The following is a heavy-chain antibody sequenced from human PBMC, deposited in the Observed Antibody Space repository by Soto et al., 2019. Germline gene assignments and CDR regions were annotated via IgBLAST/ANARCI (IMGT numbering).Heavy chain of an antibody. CDR3: ARVGAAGMDV. D-gene: IGHD6-25*01. CDR2: ISSSGSTI. J-gene: IGHJ6*02. CDR1: GFTFRSYE. Sequence: LGLSCAASGFTFRSYEMNWVRQAPGKGLEWVSYISSSGSTIYYADSVKGRFTISRDNAKNSLYLQMNSLRAEDTGGYYCARVGAAGMDVWGQGTTVTVSS. V-gene: IGHV3-48*03.